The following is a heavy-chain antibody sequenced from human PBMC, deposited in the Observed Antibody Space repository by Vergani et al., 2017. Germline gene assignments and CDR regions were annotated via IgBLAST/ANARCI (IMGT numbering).Heavy chain of an antibody. J-gene: IGHJ4*02. CDR3: ARPYSSGWYYFDY. CDR1: GGSISSSSYY. V-gene: IGHV4-39*01. CDR2: IYYSGST. D-gene: IGHD6-19*01. Sequence: QLQLQESGPGLVKPSETLSLTCTVSGGSISSSSYYWGWIRQPPGKGLEWIESIYYSGSTYYNPSLKSRVTISVDTSKNQFSLKLSSVTAADTAVYYCARPYSSGWYYFDYWGQGTLVTVSS.